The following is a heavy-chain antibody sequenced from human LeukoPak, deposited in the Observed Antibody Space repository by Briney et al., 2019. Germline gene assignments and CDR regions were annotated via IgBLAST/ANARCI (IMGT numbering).Heavy chain of an antibody. Sequence: PSETLSLICTVSGGSISSYYWSWIRQPPGKGLEWIGYIYYSGSTNYNPSLKSRVTISVDTSKNQFSLKLSSVTAADTAVYYCARALYYGSGSYPPRYYYGMDVWGQGTTVTVSS. J-gene: IGHJ6*02. CDR2: IYYSGST. CDR1: GGSISSYY. V-gene: IGHV4-59*01. D-gene: IGHD3-10*01. CDR3: ARALYYGSGSYPPRYYYGMDV.